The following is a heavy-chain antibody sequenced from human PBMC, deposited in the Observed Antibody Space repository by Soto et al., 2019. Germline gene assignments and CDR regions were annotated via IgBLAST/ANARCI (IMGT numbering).Heavy chain of an antibody. CDR1: GGSISSSSYY. CDR3: VRISYQLPSSVLWLDP. D-gene: IGHD3-16*02. Sequence: SETLSLTCTVSGGSISSSSYYWGWIRQPPGKGLECIGGIYYSGSTYYNPSLKSRVTISVDTSQNQFSLRLISVTAADTAMYFCVRISYQLPSSVLWLDPWGQGTPVTVSS. J-gene: IGHJ5*02. CDR2: IYYSGST. V-gene: IGHV4-39*01.